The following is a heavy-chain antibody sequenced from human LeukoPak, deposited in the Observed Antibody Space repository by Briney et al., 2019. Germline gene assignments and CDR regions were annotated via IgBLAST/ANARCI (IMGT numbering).Heavy chain of an antibody. V-gene: IGHV4-59*01. CDR1: GGSISSYY. Sequence: PSETLSLTCTVSGGSISSYYWSWTRQPPGKGLEWIGYIYYSGSTNYNPSLKSRVTISVDTSKNQFSLKLSSVTAADTAVYYCARSDPVAGTDNWFDPWGQGTLVTVSS. CDR3: ARSDPVAGTDNWFDP. J-gene: IGHJ5*02. D-gene: IGHD6-19*01. CDR2: IYYSGST.